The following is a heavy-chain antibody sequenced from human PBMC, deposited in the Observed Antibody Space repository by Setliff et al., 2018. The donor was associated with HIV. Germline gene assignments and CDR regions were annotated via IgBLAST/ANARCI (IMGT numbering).Heavy chain of an antibody. CDR1: GASISSSSYY. CDR3: ARLKRDGTYFFDF. V-gene: IGHV4-39*01. CDR2: IYYSGST. Sequence: TLSLTCTVSGASISSSSYYWGWIRQPPGKGLGWIGSIYYSGSTYYNPSLKSRVTISVETSKVQFSLKLNSVTVVDTAVYFCARLKRDGTYFFDFWGQGTLVTVSS. J-gene: IGHJ4*02. D-gene: IGHD2-21*01.